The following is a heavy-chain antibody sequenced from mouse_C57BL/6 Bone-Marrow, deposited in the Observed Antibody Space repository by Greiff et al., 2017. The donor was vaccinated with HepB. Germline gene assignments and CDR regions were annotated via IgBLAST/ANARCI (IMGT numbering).Heavy chain of an antibody. CDR2: IDPENGDT. CDR1: GFNIKDDY. J-gene: IGHJ4*01. V-gene: IGHV14-4*01. CDR3: TTDGKGAMDY. Sequence: EVHLVESGAELVRPGASVKLSCTASGFNIKDDYMHWVKQRPEQGLEWIGWIDPENGDTEYASKFQGKATITADTSSNTAYLQRSSLTSEDTAVYYCTTDGKGAMDYWGQGTSVTVSS. D-gene: IGHD2-1*01.